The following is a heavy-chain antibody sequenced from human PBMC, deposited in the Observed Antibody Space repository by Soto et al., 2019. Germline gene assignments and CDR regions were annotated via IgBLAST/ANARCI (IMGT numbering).Heavy chain of an antibody. Sequence: QVHLVQSGAEVKKPGASMKVSCKPSGHTFSAYYIHWVRQAPGQGLEWMGWINPNNGGTNYAQNLQGRVTMTRDTSSRTVYMELSRLTSDDTAVYYCARALIRFLDWIPENYYYGMDVWGQGTTVTVSS. J-gene: IGHJ6*02. V-gene: IGHV1-2*02. CDR2: INPNNGGT. CDR3: ARALIRFLDWIPENYYYGMDV. D-gene: IGHD3-3*01. CDR1: GHTFSAYY.